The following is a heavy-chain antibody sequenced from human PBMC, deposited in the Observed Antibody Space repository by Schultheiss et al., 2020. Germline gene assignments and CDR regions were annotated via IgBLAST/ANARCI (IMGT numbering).Heavy chain of an antibody. V-gene: IGHV3-9*01. J-gene: IGHJ5*02. Sequence: GGSLRLSCAASGFTFDDYAMHWVRQAPGKGLEWVSGISWNSGSIGYADSVKGRFTISRDNSKNTLYLQMNSLRAEDTAVYYCARDRRVGATWFDPWGQGTLVTVSS. CDR1: GFTFDDYA. D-gene: IGHD1-26*01. CDR3: ARDRRVGATWFDP. CDR2: ISWNSGSI.